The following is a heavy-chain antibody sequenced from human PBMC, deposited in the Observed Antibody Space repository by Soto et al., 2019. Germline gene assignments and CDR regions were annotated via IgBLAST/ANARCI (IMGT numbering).Heavy chain of an antibody. CDR3: ARDDAAGIGKNFDFDS. Sequence: GGSLRLSCAASGFTFSDYAMHWVRHVPGQGLEWVANIKQDGSEKYYVDSVKGRFTISRDNAKNSLYLQMNSLRAEDTAVYYCARDDAAGIGKNFDFDSWGQGTLVT. D-gene: IGHD6-13*01. CDR1: GFTFSDYA. V-gene: IGHV3-7*03. CDR2: IKQDGSEK. J-gene: IGHJ4*02.